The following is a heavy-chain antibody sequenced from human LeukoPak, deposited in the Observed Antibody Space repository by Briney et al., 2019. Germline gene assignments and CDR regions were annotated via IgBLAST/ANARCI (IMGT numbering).Heavy chain of an antibody. CDR1: GGSFSGYY. CDR3: ARQRKIAAAGTRFDY. V-gene: IGHV4-34*01. Sequence: PSETLSLTCAVYGGSFSGYYWSWIREPPGKGLEWIGEINQSGSTNYNPSLKSRVTISVDTSKNQFSLKLSSVTAADTAVYYCARQRKIAAAGTRFDYWGQGTLVIVSS. CDR2: INQSGST. D-gene: IGHD6-13*01. J-gene: IGHJ4*02.